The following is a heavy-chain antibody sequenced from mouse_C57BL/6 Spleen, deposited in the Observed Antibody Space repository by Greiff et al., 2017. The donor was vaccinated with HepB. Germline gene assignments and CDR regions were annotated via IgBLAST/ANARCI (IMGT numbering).Heavy chain of an antibody. V-gene: IGHV1-55*01. CDR1: GYTFPSYW. D-gene: IGHD1-1*01. Sequence: QVQLQQPGAELVKPGASVTMSCKASGYTFPSYWITWVKQRPGQGLEWIGDIYPGSGSTNYNEKFTSKTTLTVDTSSSTAYMQLSSLTSEDSAVYYCARRITTVVATDYAMDYWGQGTSVTVSP. CDR3: ARRITTVVATDYAMDY. J-gene: IGHJ4*01. CDR2: IYPGSGST.